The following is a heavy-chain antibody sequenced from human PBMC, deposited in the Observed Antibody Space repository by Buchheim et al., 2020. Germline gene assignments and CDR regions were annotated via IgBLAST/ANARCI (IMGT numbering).Heavy chain of an antibody. CDR3: AKGLLEGYYDSSGYLYYYYYGMDV. Sequence: EVQLLESGGGLVQPGGSLRLSCAASGFTFSSYAMSWVRQAPGKGLEWVSAISGSGGSTYYADSVKGRFTISRANSNNNLYLQMNSLRAEDTAVYYCAKGLLEGYYDSSGYLYYYYYGMDVWGQGTT. CDR1: GFTFSSYA. CDR2: ISGSGGST. V-gene: IGHV3-23*01. D-gene: IGHD3-22*01. J-gene: IGHJ6*02.